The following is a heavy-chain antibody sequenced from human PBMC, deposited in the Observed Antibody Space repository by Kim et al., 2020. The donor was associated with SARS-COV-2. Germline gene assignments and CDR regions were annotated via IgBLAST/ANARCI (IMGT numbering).Heavy chain of an antibody. D-gene: IGHD3-3*01. CDR3: AKWVTDDFWSGYYTGNY. Sequence: VKGRFTISRDKSKNTLYLQMNSLRAEDTAVYYCAKWVTDDFWSGYYTGNYWGQGTLVTVSS. V-gene: IGHV3-23*01. J-gene: IGHJ4*02.